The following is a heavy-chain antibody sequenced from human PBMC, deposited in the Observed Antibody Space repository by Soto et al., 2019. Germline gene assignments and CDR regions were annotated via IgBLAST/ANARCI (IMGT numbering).Heavy chain of an antibody. Sequence: LSLTCTVSGGSISSGGYYWSWIRQHPGKGLEWIGYIYYSGSTYYNPSLKSRVTISVDTSKNQFSLKLSSVTAADTAVYYCARTLRGGGSSWFDPWGQGTLVTVSS. J-gene: IGHJ5*02. CDR2: IYYSGST. D-gene: IGHD2-15*01. CDR3: ARTLRGGGSSWFDP. CDR1: GGSISSGGYY. V-gene: IGHV4-31*03.